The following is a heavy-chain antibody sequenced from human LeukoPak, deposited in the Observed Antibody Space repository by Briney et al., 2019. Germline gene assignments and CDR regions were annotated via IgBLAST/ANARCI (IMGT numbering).Heavy chain of an antibody. J-gene: IGHJ4*02. CDR1: GFTFSDYY. CDR3: ACSGWFRGGWYFDN. CDR2: ISSSGSTI. V-gene: IGHV3-11*04. D-gene: IGHD6-19*01. Sequence: GGSMRLSWAASGFTFSDYYMSWIRQAPGKVLEWVSYISSSGSTIYYADSVKGRFTITRDKAKNSLYLQMNSLRAEDTAVYYCACSGWFRGGWYFDNWGQGTLVTVSS.